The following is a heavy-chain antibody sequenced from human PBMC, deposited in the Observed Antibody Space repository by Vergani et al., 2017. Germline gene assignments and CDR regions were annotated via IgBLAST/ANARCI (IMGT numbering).Heavy chain of an antibody. J-gene: IGHJ6*02. D-gene: IGHD6-6*01. Sequence: EVQMVESGGGLVKTGGSLRLSCATSGFTFSSYSMNWVRQAPGEGREWVSSISSSSSYIYYADSVKGRFTISRDNANNSLSLQMNSLKTEDTAVYYCTRRYGGAARPLYYYCGMDVWGQGTTVTVSS. CDR3: TRRYGGAARPLYYYCGMDV. V-gene: IGHV3-21*04. CDR2: ISSSSSYI. CDR1: GFTFSSYS.